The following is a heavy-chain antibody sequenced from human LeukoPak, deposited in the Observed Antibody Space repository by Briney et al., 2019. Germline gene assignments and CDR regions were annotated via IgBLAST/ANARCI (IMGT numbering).Heavy chain of an antibody. CDR3: ARVYSYGRSSDY. J-gene: IGHJ4*02. D-gene: IGHD5-18*01. CDR2: ISYDGSNK. V-gene: IGHV3-30-3*01. CDR1: GFTFSSYA. Sequence: GGSLRLSCAASGFTFSSYAMHWVRQAPGKGLEWVAVISYDGSNKYYADSVKGRFTISRDNSKNTLYLQMNSLRAEDTAVYYCARVYSYGRSSDYWGQGTLVTVSS.